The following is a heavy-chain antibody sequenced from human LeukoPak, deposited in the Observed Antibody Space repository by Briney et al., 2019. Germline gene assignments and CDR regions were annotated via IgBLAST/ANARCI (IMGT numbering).Heavy chain of an antibody. Sequence: SVKVSCKASGGTFSSYAISWVRQAPGQGLEWMGRIIPIFGIANYAQKFQGRVTITADESTSTAYMELSSLRSEDTAVYYCASGYCSGGSCYEFDYWGQGTLVTVSS. D-gene: IGHD2-15*01. CDR2: IIPIFGIA. V-gene: IGHV1-69*13. CDR1: GGTFSSYA. CDR3: ASGYCSGGSCYEFDY. J-gene: IGHJ4*02.